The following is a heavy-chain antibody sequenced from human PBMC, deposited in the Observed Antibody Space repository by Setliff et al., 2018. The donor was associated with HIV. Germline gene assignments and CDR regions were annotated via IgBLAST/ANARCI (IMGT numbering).Heavy chain of an antibody. J-gene: IGHJ6*02. Sequence: ASVKVSCKASGYTFTSYSMHWVRQAPGQGLEWMGIINRSGGTTNYAQKFQGRVTMTRDTSTSTVYMEVSSLRSDDTAVYYCATARYGAAAGIRNYGMDVWGQGTTVTVSS. CDR2: INRSGGTT. D-gene: IGHD6-13*01. V-gene: IGHV1-46*01. CDR1: GYTFTSYS. CDR3: ATARYGAAAGIRNYGMDV.